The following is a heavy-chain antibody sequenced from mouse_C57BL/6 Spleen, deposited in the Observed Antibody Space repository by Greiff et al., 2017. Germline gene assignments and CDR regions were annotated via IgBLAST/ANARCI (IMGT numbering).Heavy chain of an antibody. CDR2: IRNKANNHAT. V-gene: IGHV6-6*01. CDR3: TRPGDVPFAY. J-gene: IGHJ3*01. Sequence: EVQRVESGGGLVQPGGSMKLSCAASGFTFSDAWMDWVRQSPEKGLEWVAEIRNKANNHATYYAESVKGRFTISRDDSKSSVYLQMNSLRAEDTGIYYCTRPGDVPFAYWGQGTLVTVSA. CDR1: GFTFSDAW.